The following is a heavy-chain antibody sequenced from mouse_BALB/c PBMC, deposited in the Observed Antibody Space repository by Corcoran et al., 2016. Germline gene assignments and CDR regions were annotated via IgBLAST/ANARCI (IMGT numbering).Heavy chain of an antibody. J-gene: IGHJ3*01. CDR1: GFNIKDYY. D-gene: IGHD3-1*01. Sequence: EVQLQQSGAELVRPGALVKLSCKASGFNIKDYYMHWVKQRPEQGLEWIGWIDPENGNTIYDPKFQGEASITADTSSNTAYLQLSSLTSEDTAVYYCASAARATWFAYWGQGTLVTVSA. CDR2: IDPENGNT. V-gene: IGHV14-1*02. CDR3: ASAARATWFAY.